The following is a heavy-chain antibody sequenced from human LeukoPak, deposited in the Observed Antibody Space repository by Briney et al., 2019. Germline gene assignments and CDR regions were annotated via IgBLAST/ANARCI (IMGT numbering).Heavy chain of an antibody. Sequence: EASVKVSCKASGYTFTSYYMHWVRQAPGQGLEWMGIINPSGGSTSYAQKFQGRVTMTRDTSTSTVYMELSSLRSEDTAVYYCARGRDLLTGYTPTGFDPWGQGTLVTVSS. D-gene: IGHD3-9*01. CDR1: GYTFTSYY. CDR3: ARGRDLLTGYTPTGFDP. J-gene: IGHJ5*02. V-gene: IGHV1-46*01. CDR2: INPSGGST.